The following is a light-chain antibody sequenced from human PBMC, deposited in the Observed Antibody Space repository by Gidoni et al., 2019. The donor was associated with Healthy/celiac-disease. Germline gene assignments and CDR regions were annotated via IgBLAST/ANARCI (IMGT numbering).Light chain of an antibody. CDR2: KDS. V-gene: IGLV3-25*03. CDR3: QSADSSGTYV. J-gene: IGLJ1*01. Sequence: YELTQPPPVSLSQGQTARIPCSGDALPKQYAYWYQQKPGQAPVLVIYKDSERPSGIPERFSGSSSGTTVTLTISGVHAEDEADYYCQSADSSGTYVFGTGTKVTVL. CDR1: ALPKQY.